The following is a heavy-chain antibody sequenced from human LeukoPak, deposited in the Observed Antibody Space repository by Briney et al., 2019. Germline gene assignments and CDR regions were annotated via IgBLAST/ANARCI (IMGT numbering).Heavy chain of an antibody. J-gene: IGHJ6*02. Sequence: ASVKVSCKASGYTFTSYGISWVRQAPGQGLEWMGWISAYNGNTNYAQKLQGRVTMTTDTSTRTAYMELRSLRSDDTAVYYCARVLAVAGTLHYYYGMDVWGQGTTVTVSS. D-gene: IGHD6-19*01. CDR3: ARVLAVAGTLHYYYGMDV. V-gene: IGHV1-18*01. CDR2: ISAYNGNT. CDR1: GYTFTSYG.